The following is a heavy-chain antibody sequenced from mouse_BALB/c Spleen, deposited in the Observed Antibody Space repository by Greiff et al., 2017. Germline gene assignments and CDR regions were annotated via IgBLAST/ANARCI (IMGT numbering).Heavy chain of an antibody. CDR1: GYAFTNYL. CDR3: ARERWSDY. CDR2: INPGSGGT. V-gene: IGHV1-54*01. J-gene: IGHJ2*01. Sequence: QVQLQQSGAELVRPGTSVKVSCKASGYAFTNYLIEWVKQRPGQGLEWIGVINPGSGGTNYNEKFKGKATLTADKSSSTAYMQLSSLTSDDSAVYFCARERWSDYWGQGTTLTVSS. D-gene: IGHD2-3*01.